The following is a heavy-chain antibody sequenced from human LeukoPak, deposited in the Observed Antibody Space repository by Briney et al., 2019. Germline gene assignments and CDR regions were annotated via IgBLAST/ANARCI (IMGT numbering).Heavy chain of an antibody. V-gene: IGHV3-30-3*01. J-gene: IGHJ5*02. CDR2: ISYDGSNK. CDR1: GFTFSSYA. CDR3: ARDTIFGVVSWFDP. D-gene: IGHD3-3*01. Sequence: PGGSLRLSCAASGFTFSSYAMHWVRQAPGKGLEWVAVISYDGSNKYYADAVKGRFTISRDNSKNTLYLQMNSLRAEDTAVYYCARDTIFGVVSWFDPWGQATLVTVSP.